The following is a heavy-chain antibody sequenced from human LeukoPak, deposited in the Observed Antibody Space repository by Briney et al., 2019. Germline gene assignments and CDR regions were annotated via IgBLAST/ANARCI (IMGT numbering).Heavy chain of an antibody. J-gene: IGHJ4*02. CDR3: AREEQHQRGRHFEY. D-gene: IGHD6-13*01. CDR1: GYTFSDYY. Sequence: ASVKVSCKASGYTFSDYYIHWVRQAPGQGLEWMGWINPNSGTNYAQNFQGRVTMTRDTSTSTAYMELSRLRSDETAVYYCAREEQHQRGRHFEYWGQGTLVTVSS. V-gene: IGHV1-2*02. CDR2: INPNSGT.